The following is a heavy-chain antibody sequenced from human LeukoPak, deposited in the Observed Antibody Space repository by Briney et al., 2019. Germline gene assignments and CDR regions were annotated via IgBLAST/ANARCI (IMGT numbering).Heavy chain of an antibody. CDR2: LSYDGSSK. D-gene: IGHD5-12*01. Sequence: GGSLRLSCAASGFTFSSYGMHWVRQAPGKGLEWVAILSYDGSSKYYADSVKGRFTISRDNSKKTLYLQMNSLRTEDTAVYYCVRSAAAGRIVATFGYWGQGTLVTVSS. CDR1: GFTFSSYG. V-gene: IGHV3-30*03. CDR3: VRSAAAGRIVATFGY. J-gene: IGHJ4*02.